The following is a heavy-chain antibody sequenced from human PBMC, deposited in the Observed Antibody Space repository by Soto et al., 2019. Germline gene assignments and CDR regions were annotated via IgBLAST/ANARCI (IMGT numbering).Heavy chain of an antibody. V-gene: IGHV4-39*01. D-gene: IGHD2-15*01. CDR1: GGSISSSSYY. CDR3: ARGGPYCSGGSCYCDY. Sequence: SETLSLTCTVSGGSISSSSYYWGWIRQPPGKGLEWIGSIYYSGSTYYNPSLKSRVTISVDTSKNQFSLKLSSVTAADTAVYYCARGGPYCSGGSCYCDYWGPGTQVTVSS. CDR2: IYYSGST. J-gene: IGHJ4*02.